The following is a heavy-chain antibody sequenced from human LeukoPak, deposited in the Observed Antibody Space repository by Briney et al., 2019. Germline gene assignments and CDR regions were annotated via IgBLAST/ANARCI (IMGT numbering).Heavy chain of an antibody. CDR3: ARSKDTTYSGSYSFDY. CDR2: INPNSGGT. D-gene: IGHD1-26*01. CDR1: GYTFTGYY. V-gene: IGHV1-2*02. Sequence: ASVKVSCKASGYTFTGYYMYWVRQAPGQGLEWMGWINPNSGGTNYAQKSQGRVTMTRDTSISTAYMELSRLRSDDTAVYYCARSKDTTYSGSYSFDYRGQGTLVTVSS. J-gene: IGHJ4*02.